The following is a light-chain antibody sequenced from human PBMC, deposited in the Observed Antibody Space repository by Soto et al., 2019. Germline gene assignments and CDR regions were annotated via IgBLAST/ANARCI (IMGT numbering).Light chain of an antibody. CDR2: AAS. CDR3: QQSYGTPLS. J-gene: IGKJ4*01. V-gene: IGKV1-39*01. Sequence: DLEMTQSPSSLSASVGDRVTITCRASQSISNYLNWYQHKPGKVPKLLIYAASSLQSGVPTRFSGGGSGTEFTLTINSLQPEDCATYYCQQSYGTPLSFGGGTKIEIK. CDR1: QSISNY.